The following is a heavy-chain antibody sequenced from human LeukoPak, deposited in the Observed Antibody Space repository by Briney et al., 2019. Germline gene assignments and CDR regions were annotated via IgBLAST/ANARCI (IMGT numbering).Heavy chain of an antibody. CDR2: SFYTGNT. D-gene: IGHD3-10*01. CDR1: GGSISSGGYS. CDR3: ARAGGRFDY. Sequence: SETLSLTCAVSGGSISSGGYSWSWIRQPPGKGLEWIGYSFYTGNTYYNPSLKSRVTISLDTSKNQFSLKLSSVTAADTAVYYCARAGGRFDYWGQGTLVTVSS. V-gene: IGHV4-30-4*07. J-gene: IGHJ4*02.